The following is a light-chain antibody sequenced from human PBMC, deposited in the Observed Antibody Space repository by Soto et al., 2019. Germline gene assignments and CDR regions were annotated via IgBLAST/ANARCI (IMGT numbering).Light chain of an antibody. CDR3: QQYGSSPWT. CDR1: QSVSSSY. J-gene: IGKJ1*01. V-gene: IGKV3-20*01. Sequence: EIVLTQSPGTLSLSPGERATLSCRASQSVSSSYLAWYQQKPGQAPRLLIYGASSRATGIPDRFSGSGSGTKFTLTISRLEPEDFAVYYCQQYGSSPWTFGQGTKVEIK. CDR2: GAS.